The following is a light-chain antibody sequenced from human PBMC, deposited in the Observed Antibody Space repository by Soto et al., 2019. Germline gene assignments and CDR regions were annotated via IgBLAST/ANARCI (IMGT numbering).Light chain of an antibody. Sequence: DIQMTQSPSTLSASVGDRVTITCXASQTSGTWLAWYQQKPGKAPKLLIYDASILESGVPSRFSGSGSGTEFTLTISSLQPDDFATYYCQQYNSYSRTFGQGTKVDI. J-gene: IGKJ1*01. CDR3: QQYNSYSRT. CDR2: DAS. V-gene: IGKV1-5*01. CDR1: QTSGTW.